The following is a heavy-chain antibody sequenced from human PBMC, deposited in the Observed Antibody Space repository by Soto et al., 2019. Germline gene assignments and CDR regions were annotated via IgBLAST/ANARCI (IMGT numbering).Heavy chain of an antibody. D-gene: IGHD6-13*01. CDR1: GYTFTNSY. CDR3: ASNLTAGDY. CDR2: LNPNGGST. V-gene: IGHV1-46*01. J-gene: IGHJ4*02. Sequence: QVQLVQSGAEVTTPGASVKVSCKSCGYTFTNSYIHWVRQAPGQGLEWMALLNPNGGSTNYAQNFQGSVTVARATSTSTVYMELTRPTSEDMGLYYSASNLTAGDYRGPGTLGTVSS.